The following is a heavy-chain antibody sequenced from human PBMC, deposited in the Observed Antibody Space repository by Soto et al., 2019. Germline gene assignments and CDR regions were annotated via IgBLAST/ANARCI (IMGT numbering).Heavy chain of an antibody. CDR3: ARRSDYAAFDI. Sequence: SETLSLTCTVSGGSISSHHWSWIRQPPGKGLEWIGYMYYSGSTNYNPSLKSRVTISVDTSKNQLSLKLSSVTAADTAVYYCARRSDYAAFDIWGQGTMVTV. J-gene: IGHJ3*02. D-gene: IGHD5-12*01. V-gene: IGHV4-59*08. CDR2: MYYSGST. CDR1: GGSISSHH.